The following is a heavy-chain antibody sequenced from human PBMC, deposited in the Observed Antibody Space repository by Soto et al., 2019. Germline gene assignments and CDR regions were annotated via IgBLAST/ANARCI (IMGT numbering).Heavy chain of an antibody. CDR1: DGSFHGYY. CDR3: AKGPQAGYYDSGTFYSSVP. D-gene: IGHD3-10*01. J-gene: IGHJ5*02. V-gene: IGHV4-34*01. CDR2: INHSGSA. Sequence: LKTLSHTCAVYDGSFHGYYWSWMRERPRKELEWIGEINHSGSANYNPTFKSRVSISVDTSKNQMSLQLSSVPAADTAVYYCAKGPQAGYYDSGTFYSSVPWGQGTLVTVSS.